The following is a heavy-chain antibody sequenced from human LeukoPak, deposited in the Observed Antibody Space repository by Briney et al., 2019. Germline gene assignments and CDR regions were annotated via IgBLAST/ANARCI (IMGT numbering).Heavy chain of an antibody. CDR1: GYTFTIYG. J-gene: IGHJ4*02. V-gene: IGHV1-18*01. CDR2: ISAYNGNT. D-gene: IGHD5-18*01. CDR3: ARSVSYGPFDS. Sequence: ASVKVSCKSSGYTFTIYGINWVRQAPGQGLEWMGWISAYNGNTNYAQKLQGRVTMTTNTSTSTAYMELRSLRSDDTAVYYCARSVSYGPFDSWGQGTLVTVSS.